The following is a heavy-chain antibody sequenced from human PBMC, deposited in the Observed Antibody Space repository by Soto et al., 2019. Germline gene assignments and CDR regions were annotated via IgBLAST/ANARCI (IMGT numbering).Heavy chain of an antibody. CDR3: TRGKAAAATSWFDP. J-gene: IGHJ5*02. CDR2: INPSGGST. Sequence: QVQLVQSGAEVTKPGASVKVSCQASGYTFTSYYLHWVRQAPGQGLEWMGIINPSGGSTTYAQNFQGRVTMTRDTSTSTVYMELSSLRSEDTAVYYCTRGKAAAATSWFDPWGQGTLVTVSS. V-gene: IGHV1-46*03. CDR1: GYTFTSYY. D-gene: IGHD6-13*01.